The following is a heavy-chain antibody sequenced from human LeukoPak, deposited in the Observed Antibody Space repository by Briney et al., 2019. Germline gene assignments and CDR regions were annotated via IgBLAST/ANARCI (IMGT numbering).Heavy chain of an antibody. J-gene: IGHJ4*02. V-gene: IGHV1-69*13. D-gene: IGHD3-22*01. CDR1: GGTFSSYA. CDR3: AREEPPYYYDSSGYYYY. CDR2: IIPIFGTA. Sequence: SVRVSCKASGGTFSSYAISWVRQAPGQWLEWMGGIIPIFGTANYAQKFQGRVTITADESTSTAYMELSSLRSEDTAVYYCAREEPPYYYDSSGYYYYWGQGTLVTVSS.